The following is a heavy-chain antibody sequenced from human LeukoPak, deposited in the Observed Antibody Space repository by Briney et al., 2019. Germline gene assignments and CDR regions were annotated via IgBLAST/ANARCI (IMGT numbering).Heavy chain of an antibody. V-gene: IGHV1-8*01. D-gene: IGHD1-14*01. CDR3: AAGTRLDAFDI. CDR1: GYTFTSYD. Sequence: ASVKVSCKASGYTFTSYDINWVRQATGQRLEWMGWMNPNSGNTGYAQKFQGRVTMTRNTSVSTAYMELSSLRSEDTAVYYCAAGTRLDAFDIWGQGTMVTVSS. J-gene: IGHJ3*02. CDR2: MNPNSGNT.